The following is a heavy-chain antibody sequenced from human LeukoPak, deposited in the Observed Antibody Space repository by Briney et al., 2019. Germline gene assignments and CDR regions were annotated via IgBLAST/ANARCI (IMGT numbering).Heavy chain of an antibody. D-gene: IGHD6-13*01. J-gene: IGHJ4*02. V-gene: IGHV1-46*01. Sequence: ASVKVSCKASGYTFTSYYMHWVRQAPGQGLERMGIINPSGGSTSYAQKFQGRVTMTRDTSTSTVYMELSSLRSEDTAVYYCAREGQQLYYFDYWGQGTLVTVSS. CDR3: AREGQQLYYFDY. CDR1: GYTFTSYY. CDR2: INPSGGST.